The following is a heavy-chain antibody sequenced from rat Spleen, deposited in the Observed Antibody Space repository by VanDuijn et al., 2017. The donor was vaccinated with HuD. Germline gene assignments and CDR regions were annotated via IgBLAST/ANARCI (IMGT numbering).Heavy chain of an antibody. CDR2: IWSDGIT. Sequence: QVQLKESGPGLVQPSQTLSLACTVSGLSLTSNGVSWIRQVPGKGLEWMGVIWSDGITDYNSAIKSRLSISRDTSKNQVFLKMNSLQSEDTTTYYCAREGYNNWGAFAYWGQGTLVTVSS. CDR3: AREGYNNWGAFAY. J-gene: IGHJ3*01. CDR1: GLSLTSNG. D-gene: IGHD1-10*01. V-gene: IGHV2-47*01.